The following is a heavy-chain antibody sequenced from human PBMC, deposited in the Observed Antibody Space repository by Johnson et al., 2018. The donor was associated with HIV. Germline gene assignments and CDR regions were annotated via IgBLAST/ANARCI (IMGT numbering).Heavy chain of an antibody. V-gene: IGHV3-30-3*01. CDR1: GFTFSSYA. CDR2: ISYDGSNK. J-gene: IGHJ3*02. Sequence: QVQLVESGGGVVQPGRSLRLSCAASGFTFSSYAMHWVRQAPGKGLEWVAVISYDGSNKYYAESVKGRFTISRDNSKNTLYLQMNSLRAEDTAVYYCARGGKRVMAAFDIWGQGTMVTVSS. D-gene: IGHD3-16*01. CDR3: ARGGKRVMAAFDI.